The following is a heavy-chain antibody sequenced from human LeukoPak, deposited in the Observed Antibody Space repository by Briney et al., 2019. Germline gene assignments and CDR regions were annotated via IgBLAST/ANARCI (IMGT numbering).Heavy chain of an antibody. CDR3: AKYDTSVNFDY. Sequence: PGGPLSLLWVVWGLLHTYSWVRWGPQAPRKGRVGVGHIKSETDGGTTDYAAPVKGRFFISGDDSRNTLYLQMNSLKTDDTAVYYCAKYDTSVNFDYWGQGTLVTVSS. V-gene: IGHV3-15*01. CDR1: GLLHTYSW. J-gene: IGHJ4*02. D-gene: IGHD3-22*01. CDR2: IKSETDGGTT.